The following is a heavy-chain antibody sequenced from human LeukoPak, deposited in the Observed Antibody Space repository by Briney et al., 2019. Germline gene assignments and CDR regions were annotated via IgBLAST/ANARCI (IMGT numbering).Heavy chain of an antibody. CDR1: GYSFTSYW. J-gene: IGHJ4*02. CDR2: IYPGDSDT. V-gene: IGHV5-51*01. D-gene: IGHD6-13*01. CDR3: ARSQLPEKIAAAGLFDY. Sequence: GESLKISCKGSGYSFTSYWIGWVRQMPGKGLEWMGIIYPGDSDTRYSPSFQGQVTISADKSISTAYLQWSSLKASDTAMYYCARSQLPEKIAAAGLFDYWGQGTLVTVSS.